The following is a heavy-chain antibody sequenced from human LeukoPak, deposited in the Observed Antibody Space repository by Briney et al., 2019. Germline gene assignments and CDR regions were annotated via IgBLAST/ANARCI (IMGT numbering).Heavy chain of an antibody. Sequence: SETLSLTCTVSGGSISSYYWSWIRQPPGKGLEWIGYIYYSGSTNYNPSLKSRVTISVDTSKNQFSLKLSSVTAADTAVYYCSRGGGYCSGGSCHIDYWGQGTLVTVSS. D-gene: IGHD2-15*01. V-gene: IGHV4-59*01. J-gene: IGHJ4*02. CDR1: GGSISSYY. CDR2: IYYSGST. CDR3: SRGGGYCSGGSCHIDY.